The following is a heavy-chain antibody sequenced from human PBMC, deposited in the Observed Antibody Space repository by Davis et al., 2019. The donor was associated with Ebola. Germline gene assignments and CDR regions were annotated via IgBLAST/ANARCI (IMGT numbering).Heavy chain of an antibody. D-gene: IGHD6-19*01. Sequence: GESLKISCAASGFTFSSYAMSWVRQAPGKGLEWVSAISGSGDSTYYADSVRGRFTISRDNSKNTLYLQMNSLRAEDTAVYYCAKGTGSSGWYWFDPWGQGTLVTVSS. CDR3: AKGTGSSGWYWFDP. CDR1: GFTFSSYA. V-gene: IGHV3-23*01. CDR2: ISGSGDST. J-gene: IGHJ5*02.